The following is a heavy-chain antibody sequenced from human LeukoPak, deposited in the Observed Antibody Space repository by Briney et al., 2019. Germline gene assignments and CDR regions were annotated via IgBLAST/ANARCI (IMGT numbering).Heavy chain of an antibody. D-gene: IGHD2-15*01. CDR3: AREKRVAVAAKPVTYMDV. V-gene: IGHV4-31*03. Sequence: SQTLSLTCTISGGSISSGGYYWSWIRQHPGKGLEWIGYIYYSGSTYYNPSLKSRLTISVDTSKNQFSLKLSSVTAADTAVYYCAREKRVAVAAKPVTYMDVWGKGTTVTVSS. CDR2: IYYSGST. CDR1: GGSISSGGYY. J-gene: IGHJ6*03.